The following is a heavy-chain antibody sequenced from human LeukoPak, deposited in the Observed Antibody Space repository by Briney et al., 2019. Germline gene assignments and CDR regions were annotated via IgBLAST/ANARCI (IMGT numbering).Heavy chain of an antibody. V-gene: IGHV4-39*07. D-gene: IGHD5-12*01. CDR3: ARGLNWFDP. CDR2: IYYSGST. Sequence: SETLSLTCTVSGGSISSSSYYWGWIRQPPGKGLEWIGSIYYSGSTYYNPSLKSRVTISVDTSKNQFSLKLSSVTAADTAVYYCARGLNWFDPWGQGTLVTVSS. J-gene: IGHJ5*02. CDR1: GGSISSSSYY.